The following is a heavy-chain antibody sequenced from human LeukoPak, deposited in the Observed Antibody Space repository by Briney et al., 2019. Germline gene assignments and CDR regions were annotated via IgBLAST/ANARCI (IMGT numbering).Heavy chain of an antibody. CDR2: IWYDGSNK. Sequence: GRSLRLSCGASGFTFSSYGMHWVRQAPGKGLEWVAVIWYDGSNKYYADSVKGRFTISRDNSKNTLYLQMNSLRAEDTAVYYCARGGDIVVVPAASDAFDIWGQGTMVTVSS. CDR1: GFTFSSYG. CDR3: ARGGDIVVVPAASDAFDI. J-gene: IGHJ3*02. V-gene: IGHV3-33*01. D-gene: IGHD2-2*01.